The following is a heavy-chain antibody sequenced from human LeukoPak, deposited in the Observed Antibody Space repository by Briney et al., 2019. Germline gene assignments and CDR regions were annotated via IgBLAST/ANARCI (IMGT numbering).Heavy chain of an antibody. J-gene: IGHJ4*02. CDR2: ISGSGGST. CDR3: ARGCCSVSGLYFEF. D-gene: IGHD3-9*01. Sequence: GGSLRLSCAASGFTFSSYAMSWVRQAPGKGLEWVSAISGSGGSTYYADSVKGRFTISRDNSKNTLYLQMNGLRVEDTAVYYCARGCCSVSGLYFEFWGQGSLVTVSS. V-gene: IGHV3-23*01. CDR1: GFTFSSYA.